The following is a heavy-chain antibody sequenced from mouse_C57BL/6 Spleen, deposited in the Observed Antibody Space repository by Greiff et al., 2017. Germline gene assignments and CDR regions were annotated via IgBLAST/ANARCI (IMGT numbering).Heavy chain of an antibody. CDR3: ARRDSSCYDY. CDR1: GYAFSSYW. CDR2: LYPGDGDT. J-gene: IGHJ2*01. V-gene: IGHV1-80*01. D-gene: IGHD3-2*02. Sequence: VQLLESGAELVKPGASVKISCKASGYAFSSYWMNWVKQRPGKGLEWIGQLYPGDGDTNYNGKFKGKATLTADKSSSTAYMQLSSLTSEDSAVYFCARRDSSCYDYWGQGTTLTVSS.